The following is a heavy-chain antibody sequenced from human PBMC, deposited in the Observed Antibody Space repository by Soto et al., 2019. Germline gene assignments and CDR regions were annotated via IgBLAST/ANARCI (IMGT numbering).Heavy chain of an antibody. D-gene: IGHD5-12*01. Sequence: AGGSLRLSCTASGFTVSSNYMSWVRQTPGKGLEWVSIIYSGSDIYYADSVKGRFTISRDDSKNTLYLQMNNLRAEDTAVYYCARDHGDGHNYGFDFWGRGTLVTVSS. CDR3: ARDHGDGHNYGFDF. V-gene: IGHV3-53*01. J-gene: IGHJ4*02. CDR2: IYSGSDI. CDR1: GFTVSSNY.